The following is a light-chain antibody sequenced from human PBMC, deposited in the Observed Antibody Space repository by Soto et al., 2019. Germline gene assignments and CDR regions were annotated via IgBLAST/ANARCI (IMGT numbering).Light chain of an antibody. CDR2: WAS. CDR1: KIRLFSSNNRNY. J-gene: IGKJ4*01. CDR3: QQYYTTPPIY. Sequence: IVMTQSPDSRAVSLGERSTITCTSSKIRLFSSNNRNYLAWYQQKAGQPPKLLIYWASSRESGVPDRFSGSGSGTDFTLTIRSLQAEDVAVYYCQQYYTTPPIYFGGGTKGDIK. V-gene: IGKV4-1*01.